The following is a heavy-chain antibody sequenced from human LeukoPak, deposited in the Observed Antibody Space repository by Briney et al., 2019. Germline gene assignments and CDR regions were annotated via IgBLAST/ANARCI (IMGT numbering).Heavy chain of an antibody. CDR2: IYGGGEI. V-gene: IGHV3-53*01. CDR1: GIIVSSSY. CDR3: AKEKTGGELDY. J-gene: IGHJ4*02. D-gene: IGHD1-14*01. Sequence: GGSLRLSCAASGIIVSSSYMGWVRQAPGKGLEWVSVIYGGGEIYYADSVKGRFTISRDNSKNTLDLQMNSLRAEDTAVYYCAKEKTGGELDYWGQGTLVTVSS.